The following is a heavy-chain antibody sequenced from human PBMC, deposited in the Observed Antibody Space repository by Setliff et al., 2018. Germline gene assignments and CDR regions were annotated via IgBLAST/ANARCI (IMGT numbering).Heavy chain of an antibody. V-gene: IGHV1-69*13. Sequence: GASVKVSCKASGGTFSSYATSWVRQAPGQGLEWMGGIIPIFGTANYAQKFQGRVTITADESTSTAYMEPSSLRSEDTAVYYCARDSRGLVPAAIEGSYYYYGMDVWGQGTTVTVSS. CDR2: IIPIFGTA. J-gene: IGHJ6*02. CDR1: GGTFSSYA. CDR3: ARDSRGLVPAAIEGSYYYYGMDV. D-gene: IGHD2-2*02.